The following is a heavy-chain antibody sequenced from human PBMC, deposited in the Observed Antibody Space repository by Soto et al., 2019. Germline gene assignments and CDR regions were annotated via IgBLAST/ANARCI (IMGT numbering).Heavy chain of an antibody. D-gene: IGHD5-12*01. V-gene: IGHV4-34*01. CDR2: INHSGST. CDR1: GGSFSGYY. J-gene: IGHJ4*02. CDR3: ARGGGYDYRRRYFDY. Sequence: QVQLQQWGAGLLKPSETLSLTCAVYGGSFSGYYWSWIRQPPGKGLEWIGEINHSGSTNYNPSLKSRVTISVDTSKNQLSLKLSSVTAADTAVYYCARGGGYDYRRRYFDYWGQGTLVTVSS.